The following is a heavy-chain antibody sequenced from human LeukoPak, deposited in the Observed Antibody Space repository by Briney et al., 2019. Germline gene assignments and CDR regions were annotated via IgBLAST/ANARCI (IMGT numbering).Heavy chain of an antibody. J-gene: IGHJ4*02. D-gene: IGHD6-13*01. Sequence: SGPTEVKPTQTLTLTCTFSGFSLSTSGVGVGWIRQPPGKALEWLTLIYWGDDKLYRPSLQSRLTITKDTSKNQVVLTMTNMGPVDTATYYCAHRFRYLRSWDNYFDYWGQGTLVTLPS. CDR1: GFSLSTSGVG. CDR2: IYWGDDK. V-gene: IGHV2-5*02. CDR3: AHRFRYLRSWDNYFDY.